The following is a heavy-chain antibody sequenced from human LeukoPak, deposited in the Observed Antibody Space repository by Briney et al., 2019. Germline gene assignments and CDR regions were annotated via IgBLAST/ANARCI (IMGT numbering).Heavy chain of an antibody. D-gene: IGHD3-22*01. J-gene: IGHJ3*02. Sequence: GASVKVSCKASGYTFTSYGISWVRQAPGQGLEWMGWISGYNGNTNYAQKLQGRVTMTTDTSTSTAYMELRSLRSDDTAVYYCARDRLSYYYDSSGYYGAFDIWGQGTMVTVSS. CDR1: GYTFTSYG. CDR3: ARDRLSYYYDSSGYYGAFDI. V-gene: IGHV1-18*01. CDR2: ISGYNGNT.